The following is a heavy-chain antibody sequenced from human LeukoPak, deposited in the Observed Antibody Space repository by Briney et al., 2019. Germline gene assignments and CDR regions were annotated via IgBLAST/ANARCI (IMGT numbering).Heavy chain of an antibody. CDR2: IYYSGST. J-gene: IGHJ3*02. CDR3: ARHIVVRGVIPDAFDI. V-gene: IGHV4-59*08. Sequence: SETLSLTCTVSGGSLSSYYWSWIRQPPGKGLEWIGYIYYSGSTNYNPSLKSRVTISVDTSKNQFSLKLSSVTAADTAVYYCARHIVVRGVIPDAFDIWGQGTMVTVSS. D-gene: IGHD3-10*01. CDR1: GGSLSSYY.